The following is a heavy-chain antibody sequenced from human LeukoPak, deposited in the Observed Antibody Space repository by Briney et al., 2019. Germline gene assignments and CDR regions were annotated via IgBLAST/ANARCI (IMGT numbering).Heavy chain of an antibody. Sequence: PGRSLRLSCAASGLTFSSYAMHWVRQAPGKGLVWVAVISYDGSNKYYADSVKGRFTISRDNSKNTLYLQMNSLRAEDTAVYYCARDPAGYCSSTSCYEYYFDYWGQGTLVTVSS. CDR2: ISYDGSNK. V-gene: IGHV3-30-3*01. CDR1: GLTFSSYA. D-gene: IGHD2-2*01. J-gene: IGHJ4*02. CDR3: ARDPAGYCSSTSCYEYYFDY.